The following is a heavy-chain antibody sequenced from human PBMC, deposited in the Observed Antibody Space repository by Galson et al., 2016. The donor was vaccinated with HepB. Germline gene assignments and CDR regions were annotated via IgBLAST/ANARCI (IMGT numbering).Heavy chain of an antibody. D-gene: IGHD2-15*01. CDR1: GFSFSTYW. CDR3: ARNPPYSEFGY. J-gene: IGHJ4*02. CDR2: VNSDGSST. V-gene: IGHV3-74*01. Sequence: SLRLSCAASGFSFSTYWMHWVRQAPGKGLVWVSRVNSDGSSTTYADSVKGRFTISRDNAKNTLYLQMNSLRAEDTAVYYCARNPPYSEFGYWGQGTLVTVSS.